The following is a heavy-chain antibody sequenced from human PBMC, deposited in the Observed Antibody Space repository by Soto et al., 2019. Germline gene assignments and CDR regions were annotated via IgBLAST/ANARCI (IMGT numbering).Heavy chain of an antibody. V-gene: IGHV3-30*03. J-gene: IGHJ4*02. D-gene: IGHD3-22*01. Sequence: WGSLRLSWASSGFSFNDYAMYWVRQAPGQGLEWVAIISSDGHHQFYLDNLRGRFTVSRDNSKNTLYLQMNSLRPEDTAVYYCSRGTYYPQSSGLHDDYWGPGTVVTVSS. CDR2: ISSDGHHQ. CDR1: GFSFNDYA. CDR3: SRGTYYPQSSGLHDDY.